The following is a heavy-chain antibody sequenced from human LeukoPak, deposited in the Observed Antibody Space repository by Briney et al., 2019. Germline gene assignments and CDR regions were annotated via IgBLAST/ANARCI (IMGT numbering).Heavy chain of an antibody. CDR3: ARILCLSCGGLGY. D-gene: IGHD2-21*01. V-gene: IGHV1-2*02. J-gene: IGHJ4*02. CDR1: GYIFTAYY. CDR2: FNPNSGDT. Sequence: GASVKVSCKASGYIFTAYYIHWVRQAPGQGLEWMAWFNPNSGDTKSTQKFQGRVTMTRDTSTSTVYMELSSLRSEDTAVYYCARILCLSCGGLGYWGQGTLVTVSS.